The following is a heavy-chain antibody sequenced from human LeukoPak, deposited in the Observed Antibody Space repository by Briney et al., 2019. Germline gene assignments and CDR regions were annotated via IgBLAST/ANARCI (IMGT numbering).Heavy chain of an antibody. D-gene: IGHD5-24*01. J-gene: IGHJ6*02. V-gene: IGHV1-69*04. CDR2: IIPILGIA. CDR1: GGTFSSYA. CDR3: ARALDGSPPVPEAYYYGMDV. Sequence: GASVKVSCKASGGTFSSYAISWVRQAPGQGLEWMGRIIPILGIANYAQKFQGRVTTTADKSTSTAYMELSSLRSEDTAVYYCARALDGSPPVPEAYYYGMDVWGQGTTVTVSS.